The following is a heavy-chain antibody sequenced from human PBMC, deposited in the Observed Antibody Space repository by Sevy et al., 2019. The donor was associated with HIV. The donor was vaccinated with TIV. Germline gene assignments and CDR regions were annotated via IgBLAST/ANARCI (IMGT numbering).Heavy chain of an antibody. CDR2: IYTGGST. V-gene: IGHV4-4*07. J-gene: IGHJ4*02. Sequence: SETLSLTCTVSGGSISSYYWSWIRQPAGKGLEWIGRIYTGGSTNYNPSLKSRVTMSVDTSKNQFSLKLSSVTAADTAVYYCARDCSSTSCSKGGFDYWGQGTLVTVSS. CDR1: GGSISSYY. CDR3: ARDCSSTSCSKGGFDY. D-gene: IGHD2-2*01.